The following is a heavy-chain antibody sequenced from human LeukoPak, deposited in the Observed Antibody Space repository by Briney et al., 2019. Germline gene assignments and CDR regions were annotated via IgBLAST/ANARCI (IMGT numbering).Heavy chain of an antibody. CDR1: GFTFSSYA. D-gene: IGHD4-17*01. V-gene: IGHV3-30*04. Sequence: PGGSLRLSCAASGFTFSSYAMHWVRQAPGKGLEWVAIISYDGSNKDYADSVKGRFTISRDNSKNMLSLQMNSLRAEDTAVYYCARGHGDFDYWGQGTLVTVSS. CDR3: ARGHGDFDY. CDR2: ISYDGSNK. J-gene: IGHJ4*02.